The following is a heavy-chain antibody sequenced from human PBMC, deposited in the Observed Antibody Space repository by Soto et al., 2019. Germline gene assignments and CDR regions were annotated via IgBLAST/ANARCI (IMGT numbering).Heavy chain of an antibody. J-gene: IGHJ4*02. D-gene: IGHD3-22*01. CDR3: ARAKSEVTMIVVGHYFDY. Sequence: PSETLSLTCTVSGGSISSSSYYWGWIRQPPGKGLEWIGSIYYSGSTYYNPSLKSRVTISVDTSKNQFSLKLSSVTAADTAVYYCARAKSEVTMIVVGHYFDYWGQGTLVTVSS. CDR2: IYYSGST. CDR1: GGSISSSSYY. V-gene: IGHV4-39*07.